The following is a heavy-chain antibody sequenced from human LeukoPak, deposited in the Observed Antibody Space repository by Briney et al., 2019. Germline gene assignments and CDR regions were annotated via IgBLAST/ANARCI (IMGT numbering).Heavy chain of an antibody. CDR3: ARAVRGTMVREVAYYYYMDV. CDR1: GYTFTSYD. D-gene: IGHD3-10*01. J-gene: IGHJ6*03. CDR2: MNPNRGNT. Sequence: ASVKVSCKASGYTFTSYDINWVRQATGQGLEWMGWMNPNRGNTGYAQKFQGRVTITRNTSISTAYMELSSLRSEDTAVYYCARAVRGTMVREVAYYYYMDVWGKGTTVTVSS. V-gene: IGHV1-8*03.